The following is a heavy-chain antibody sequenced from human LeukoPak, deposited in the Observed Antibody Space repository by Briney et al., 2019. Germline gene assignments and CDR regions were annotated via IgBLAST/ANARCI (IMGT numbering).Heavy chain of an antibody. J-gene: IGHJ4*02. CDR1: GGSFSGFY. V-gene: IGHV4-34*01. D-gene: IGHD5-24*01. CDR2: INHSGGT. Sequence: SETLSLTCAVYGGSFSGFYWSWIRQPPGKGLEWTGEINHSGGTNHNPSPKSRVTISVDTSKNQFSLKLSSVTAADTAVYYCARGVEMATIYFDYWGQGTLVTVSS. CDR3: ARGVEMATIYFDY.